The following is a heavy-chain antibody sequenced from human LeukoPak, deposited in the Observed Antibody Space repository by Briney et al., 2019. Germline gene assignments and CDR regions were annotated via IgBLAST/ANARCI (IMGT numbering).Heavy chain of an antibody. CDR1: GGTFRSYA. CDR3: ASRPRELRFLEWGTAFDI. J-gene: IGHJ3*02. V-gene: IGHV1-69*05. D-gene: IGHD3-3*01. CDR2: IIPIFGTA. Sequence: SVKVSCKASGGTFRSYAISWVRQAPGQGLEWMGGIIPIFGTANYAQKFQGRVTITTDESTSTAYMELSSLRSEDTAVYYCASRPRELRFLEWGTAFDIWGQGTMVTVSS.